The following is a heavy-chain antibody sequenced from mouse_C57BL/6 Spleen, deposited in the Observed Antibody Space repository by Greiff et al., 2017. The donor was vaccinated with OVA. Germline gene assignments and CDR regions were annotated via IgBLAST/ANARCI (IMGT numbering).Heavy chain of an antibody. Sequence: VQLQQSGPELVKPGASVKISCKASGYAFSSSWMNWVKQRPGKGLEWIGRIYPGDGDTNYNGKFKGKATLTADKSSSTAYMQLSSLTSEDSAVYFCARNDYDKDYWGQGTTLTVSS. CDR1: GYAFSSSW. J-gene: IGHJ2*01. V-gene: IGHV1-82*01. CDR3: ARNDYDKDY. CDR2: IYPGDGDT. D-gene: IGHD2-4*01.